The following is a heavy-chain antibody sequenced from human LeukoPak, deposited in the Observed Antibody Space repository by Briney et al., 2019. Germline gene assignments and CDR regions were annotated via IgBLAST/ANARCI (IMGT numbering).Heavy chain of an antibody. CDR2: INSDGSST. D-gene: IGHD3-9*01. CDR1: GFTFSSYW. V-gene: IGHV3-74*01. CDR3: ARAYNGYYKQPDY. J-gene: IGHJ4*02. Sequence: PGGSLRLSCAASGFTFSSYWMHWVRQAPGKGLVWVSRINSDGSSTSYADSVKGRCTISRDNAKNTLYLQMNSLRAEDTAVYYCARAYNGYYKQPDYWGQGTLVTVSS.